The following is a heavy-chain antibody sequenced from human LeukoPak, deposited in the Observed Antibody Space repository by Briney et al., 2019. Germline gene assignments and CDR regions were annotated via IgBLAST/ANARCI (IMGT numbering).Heavy chain of an antibody. CDR3: ARGRFIAGTAAYYFDY. CDR2: INQGEGEK. J-gene: IGHJ4*02. V-gene: IGHV3-7*03. D-gene: IGHD1-7*01. CDR1: GFTFSSHW. Sequence: GGSLRLSCVDSGFTFSSHWMSWVRQAPGKGLEWVANINQGEGEKYYVDSVKGRFTISRDNAKKSLFLQMNSLRAEDTAVYYCARGRFIAGTAAYYFDYWGQGTLVTVSS.